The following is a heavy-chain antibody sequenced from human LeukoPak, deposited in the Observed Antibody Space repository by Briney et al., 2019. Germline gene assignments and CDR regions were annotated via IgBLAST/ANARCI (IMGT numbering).Heavy chain of an antibody. J-gene: IGHJ5*02. CDR2: INPNSGGT. V-gene: IGHV1-2*02. CDR3: ARGREGYSYGWFDP. D-gene: IGHD5-18*01. CDR1: GYTFTGYY. Sequence: EASVKVSCKASGYTFTGYYMHWVRQAPGQGLEWMGWINPNSGGTNYAQKFQGRVTMTRDTSISTAYMELSRLRSDDTAVYYCARGREGYSYGWFDPWGQGTLVTVSS.